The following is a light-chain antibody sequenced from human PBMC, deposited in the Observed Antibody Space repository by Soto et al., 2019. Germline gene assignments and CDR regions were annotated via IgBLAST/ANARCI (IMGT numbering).Light chain of an antibody. CDR2: GAS. V-gene: IGKV3-20*01. Sequence: EIVLTQSPVTLSLSPGERATLSCRASQSVSSSYLASYQQKPGQAPRLLIYGASSRATGIPDRFSGSGSGTDFTLTISRLEPEDFAVYYCQQYGSSPYTFGQGTKLEIK. CDR1: QSVSSSY. J-gene: IGKJ2*01. CDR3: QQYGSSPYT.